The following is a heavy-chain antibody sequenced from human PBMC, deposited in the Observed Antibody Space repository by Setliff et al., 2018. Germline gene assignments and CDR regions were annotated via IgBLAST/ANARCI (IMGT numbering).Heavy chain of an antibody. J-gene: IGHJ6*02. CDR2: IYHSGKT. Sequence: SETLSLTCAVSGYSISSGYFWGWIRQPPGKGLEWIGSIYHSGKTYYNPSLKSRVTLSVDTSKNQFSLKLSSVTAADTAVYYCARLLAGTGGFFYYGVDVWGQGTTVTVAS. V-gene: IGHV4-38-2*01. D-gene: IGHD6-19*01. CDR3: ARLLAGTGGFFYYGVDV. CDR1: GYSISSGYF.